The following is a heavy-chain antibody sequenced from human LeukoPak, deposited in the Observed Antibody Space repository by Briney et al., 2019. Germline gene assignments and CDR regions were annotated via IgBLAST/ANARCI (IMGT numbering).Heavy chain of an antibody. J-gene: IGHJ5*02. V-gene: IGHV3-7*01. CDR3: ARDDPSWFDP. Sequence: GSLRLSCAASGFTFSYYCMSWVRQAPGKGLEWVANIKQDGSEKYYVDSVKGRFTISRDNAKNSLYLQMNSLRAEDTAVYYCARDDPSWFDPWGQGTLVTVSS. CDR2: IKQDGSEK. CDR1: GFTFSYYC.